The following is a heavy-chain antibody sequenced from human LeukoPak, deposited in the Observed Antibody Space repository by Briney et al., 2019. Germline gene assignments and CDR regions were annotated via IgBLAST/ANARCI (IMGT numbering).Heavy chain of an antibody. D-gene: IGHD2-15*01. CDR1: GGTFSSYA. CDR3: AVGTLGYCSGGSCYSSFDY. J-gene: IGHJ4*02. V-gene: IGHV1-69*13. Sequence: SVKVSCKASGGTFSSYAISWVRQVPGQGLEWMGGIIPIFGTANYAQKFQGRVTITADESTSTAYMELSSLRSEDTAVYYCAVGTLGYCSGGSCYSSFDYWGQGTLVTVSS. CDR2: IIPIFGTA.